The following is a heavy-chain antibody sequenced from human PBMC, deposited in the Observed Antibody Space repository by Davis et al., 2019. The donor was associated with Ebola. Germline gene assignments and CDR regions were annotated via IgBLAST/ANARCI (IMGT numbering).Heavy chain of an antibody. J-gene: IGHJ4*02. V-gene: IGHV4-4*07. Sequence: SETLSLTCSASGASIRTYYWSWIRQPAGKGLEWIGHIYTSGTTNYNPSLKSRVSISADTSKNQFSLKLTSVTASDTAVYYCARDRHDTSGYGFWGQGTLVTVSS. CDR2: IYTSGTT. D-gene: IGHD3-22*01. CDR3: ARDRHDTSGYGF. CDR1: GASIRTYY.